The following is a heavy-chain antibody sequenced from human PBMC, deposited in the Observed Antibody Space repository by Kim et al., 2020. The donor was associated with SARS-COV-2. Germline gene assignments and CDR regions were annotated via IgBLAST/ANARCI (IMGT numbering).Heavy chain of an antibody. Sequence: SETLSLTCTVSGGSISSSSYYWGWIRQPPGKGLEWIGTIYYSGSSYYNPSLKSRATISADTSKNQFSLKVRFVTAADTAVYYCARVNYYDSSGRNYYFD. V-gene: IGHV4-39*07. D-gene: IGHD3-22*01. CDR2: IYYSGSS. CDR3: ARVNYYDSSGRNYYFD. J-gene: IGHJ4*01. CDR1: GGSISSSSYY.